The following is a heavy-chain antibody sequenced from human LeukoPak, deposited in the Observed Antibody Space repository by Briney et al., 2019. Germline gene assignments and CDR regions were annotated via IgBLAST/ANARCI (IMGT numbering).Heavy chain of an antibody. V-gene: IGHV3-30*02. Sequence: GGSLRLSCAASGFTFSSYGMHWVRQAPGKGLEWVAFIRDDGSNKYYADSVKGRFTISRDNSKNTLYLQMNSLRAEDTAVYYCARLTTTVTAPYYYYYYGMDVWGQGTTVTVSS. J-gene: IGHJ6*02. CDR2: IRDDGSNK. CDR3: ARLTTTVTAPYYYYYYGMDV. CDR1: GFTFSSYG. D-gene: IGHD4-17*01.